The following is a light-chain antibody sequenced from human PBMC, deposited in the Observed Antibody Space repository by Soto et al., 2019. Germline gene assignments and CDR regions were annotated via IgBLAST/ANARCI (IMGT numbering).Light chain of an antibody. CDR1: QSVSSSY. CDR3: QQDGSSPRT. V-gene: IGKV3-20*01. CDR2: GAS. Sequence: EIVLTQSPGTLSLSPGERATLSCRASQSVSSSYLAWYQQKPGQAPRLLIYGASRRATGIPDRFSGSGSGTDFTLTISRLEPEDWAVYDGQQDGSSPRTFGQGTKVEIK. J-gene: IGKJ1*01.